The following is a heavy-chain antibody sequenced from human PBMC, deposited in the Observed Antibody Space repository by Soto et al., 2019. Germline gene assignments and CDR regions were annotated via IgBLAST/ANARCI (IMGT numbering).Heavy chain of an antibody. D-gene: IGHD6-13*01. CDR2: IKQDGSEK. V-gene: IGHV3-7*01. CDR3: AREITGYSSSYDY. Sequence: GESLKISCAASGFTFSSYWMSWVRKAPGKGLEWVANIKQDGSEKYYVDSVKGRFTISRDNAKNSLYLQMNRLRAEDTAVYYCAREITGYSSSYDYWGQGTLVTVSS. J-gene: IGHJ4*02. CDR1: GFTFSSYW.